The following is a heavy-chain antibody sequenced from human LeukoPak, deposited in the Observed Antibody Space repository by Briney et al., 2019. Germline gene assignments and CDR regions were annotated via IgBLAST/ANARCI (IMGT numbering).Heavy chain of an antibody. V-gene: IGHV1-8*01. CDR3: ARLPSMVRGAAIWPWFDP. CDR1: GYTFTSYD. Sequence: ASVKVSCKASGYTFTSYDINWVRQATGQGLEWMGWMNPNSGNTGYAQKFQGRVTMTRNTSISTAYMELSSLRSEDTAVYYCARLPSMVRGAAIWPWFDPWGQGTLVTVSS. D-gene: IGHD3-10*01. J-gene: IGHJ5*02. CDR2: MNPNSGNT.